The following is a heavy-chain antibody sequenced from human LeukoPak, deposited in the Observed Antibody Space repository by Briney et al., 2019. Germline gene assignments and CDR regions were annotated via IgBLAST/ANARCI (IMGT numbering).Heavy chain of an antibody. J-gene: IGHJ4*02. CDR3: ASTLSNYDRTLDY. CDR2: IYYSGST. Sequence: SETLSLTCTVSGGSISSYYWSWIRQPPGKGLEWIGYIYYSGSTNYNPSLKSRVTISVDTSKNQFSLKLSSVTAADTAVYYCASTLSNYDRTLDYWGQGTLVTVSS. CDR1: GGSISSYY. V-gene: IGHV4-59*01. D-gene: IGHD3-22*01.